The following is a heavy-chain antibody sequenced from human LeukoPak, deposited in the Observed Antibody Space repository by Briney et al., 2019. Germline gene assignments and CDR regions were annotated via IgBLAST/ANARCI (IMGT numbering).Heavy chain of an antibody. D-gene: IGHD3-10*01. CDR3: ARGGLVRGSIDSLIAFDI. CDR1: AYSISSGYY. J-gene: IGHJ3*02. V-gene: IGHV4-38-2*02. Sequence: PSETLSLTCTVSAYSISSGYYWGWIRQPPGKWLEWTGSIDHSGSTYYNPSLKSRITISVDTSKNQFSLQLTSVTPEDTAVYYCARGGLVRGSIDSLIAFDIWGQGIMVTVSS. CDR2: IDHSGST.